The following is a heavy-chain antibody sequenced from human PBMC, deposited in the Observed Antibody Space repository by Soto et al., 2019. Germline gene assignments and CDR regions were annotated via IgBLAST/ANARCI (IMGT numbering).Heavy chain of an antibody. CDR3: AKLRSGSQD. Sequence: EVQLLESGGGLVPPGGSLRLSCAASGFDFSTYGMSWVGQAPGKGLEWVSSIGGSGATTYYRDSVKGRFTISRDNSKNTMYLQMNSLRAEDTAVYYCAKLRSGSQDWGQGTLATVSS. V-gene: IGHV3-23*01. D-gene: IGHD3-3*01. J-gene: IGHJ4*02. CDR2: IGGSGATT. CDR1: GFDFSTYG.